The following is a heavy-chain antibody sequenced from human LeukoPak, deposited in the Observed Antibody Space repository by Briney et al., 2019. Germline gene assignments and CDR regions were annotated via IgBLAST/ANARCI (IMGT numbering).Heavy chain of an antibody. Sequence: SETLSLTCTVSGGSISSYYWSWIRQPAGKGLEWIGRIYTSGSTNYNPSLKSRVTISVDTSKNQFSLKLSSVTAADTAVYYCARELSQPDAFDIWGQGTMVTVSS. CDR3: ARELSQPDAFDI. V-gene: IGHV4-4*07. D-gene: IGHD1-14*01. CDR1: GGSISSYY. J-gene: IGHJ3*02. CDR2: IYTSGST.